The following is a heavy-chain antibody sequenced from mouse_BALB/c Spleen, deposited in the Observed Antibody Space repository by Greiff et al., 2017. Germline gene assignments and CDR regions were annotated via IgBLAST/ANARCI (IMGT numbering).Heavy chain of an antibody. D-gene: IGHD4-1*01. J-gene: IGHJ3*01. Sequence: EVKVVESGGGLVKPGGSLKLSCAASGFTFSSYAMSWVRQSPEKRLEWVAEISSGGSYTYYPDTVTGRVTISRDNAKNTRYLEMSSLRSEDTAMYYGAGELGRTWFADWGQGTLVTVSA. CDR2: ISSGGSYT. CDR1: GFTFSSYA. CDR3: AGELGRTWFAD. V-gene: IGHV5-9-4*01.